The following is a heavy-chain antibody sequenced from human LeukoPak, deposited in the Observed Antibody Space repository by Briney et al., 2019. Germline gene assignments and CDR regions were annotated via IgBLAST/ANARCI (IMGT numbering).Heavy chain of an antibody. CDR2: IWYDGSNK. Sequence: GRSLRLSCAASGFTFSSYGMHWVRQAPGKGLEWVAVIWYDGSNKYYADSVKGRFTISRDNSKNTLYLQMNSLRAEDTAVYYCARETTVTTSYYYYYGMDVWGQGTTVTVSS. J-gene: IGHJ6*02. V-gene: IGHV3-33*01. CDR3: ARETTVTTSYYYYYGMDV. CDR1: GFTFSSYG. D-gene: IGHD4-17*01.